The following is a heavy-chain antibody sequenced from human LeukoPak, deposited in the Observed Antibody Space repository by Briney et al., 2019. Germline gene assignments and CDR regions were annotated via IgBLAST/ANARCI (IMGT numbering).Heavy chain of an antibody. V-gene: IGHV1-69*08. CDR2: ITPLIDSA. CDR1: GGTLNSHT. D-gene: IGHD1-26*01. J-gene: IGHJ5*02. Sequence: VASEKVSCKASGGTLNSHTFSWVRQAPGQGLEWMGRITPLIDSAKYAQNFQDRVSIIADKSTSTVYLELSSLRSEDTAVYFCARVNLRGSQYNWFDPWGQGTLVTVPS. CDR3: ARVNLRGSQYNWFDP.